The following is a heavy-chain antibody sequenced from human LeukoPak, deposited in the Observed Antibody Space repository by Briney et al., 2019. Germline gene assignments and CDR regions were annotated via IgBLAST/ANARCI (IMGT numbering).Heavy chain of an antibody. J-gene: IGHJ4*02. D-gene: IGHD2-15*01. Sequence: SETLSLTCTVSGGSISNSDYYWSWIRQPPGKGLEWIGYVYYSGSTNYNPSFKSRITISVDTSRNQFSLQLSSVTAADTAVYYCARIHRYCSGGACYVLDNWGQGTLVAVSS. CDR3: ARIHRYCSGGACYVLDN. CDR1: GGSISNSDYY. CDR2: VYYSGST. V-gene: IGHV4-61*08.